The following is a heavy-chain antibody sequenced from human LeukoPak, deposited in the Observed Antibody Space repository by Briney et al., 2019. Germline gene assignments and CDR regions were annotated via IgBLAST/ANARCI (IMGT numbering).Heavy chain of an antibody. V-gene: IGHV1-8*03. CDR1: GGTFSSYA. CDR2: VNPNTGDT. CDR3: ARHRHPPGRRYQLLFYWFDP. Sequence: ASVKVSCKASGGTFSSYAISWVRQAPGQGLEWMGWVNPNTGDTGYAQKFRGRVTITRNTSISTAYMELSSLKFEDAAVYYCARHRHPPGRRYQLLFYWFDPWGQGTLVTVSS. D-gene: IGHD2-2*01. J-gene: IGHJ5*02.